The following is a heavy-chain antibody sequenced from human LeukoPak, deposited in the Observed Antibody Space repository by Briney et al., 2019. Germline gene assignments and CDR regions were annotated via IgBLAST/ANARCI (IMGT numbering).Heavy chain of an antibody. CDR2: IYPGDSDT. CDR1: GYIFTTFW. Sequence: GESLKISCQGSGYIFTTFWIGWVRQMPGKGLEWMGLIYPGDSDTRYSPSFQGQVTISADKSISTAYLQWSSLKASDTAMYYCARRTGSYYDAFDIWGQGTMVTVSS. CDR3: ARRTGSYYDAFDI. J-gene: IGHJ3*02. D-gene: IGHD3-10*01. V-gene: IGHV5-51*01.